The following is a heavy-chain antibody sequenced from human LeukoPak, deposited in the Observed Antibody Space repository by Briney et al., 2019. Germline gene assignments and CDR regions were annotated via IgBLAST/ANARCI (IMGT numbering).Heavy chain of an antibody. CDR3: AREGHYRDFQY. Sequence: ASVKVSCKASGYTFPDYGISWVRQAPGQGPEWMGWISPYNGNTKYAQKFQDRVTLTTDTSTSTAHMELRSLRSDDTAVYFCAREGHYRDFQYWGRGTLVTVSS. J-gene: IGHJ4*03. D-gene: IGHD4-11*01. CDR2: ISPYNGNT. CDR1: GYTFPDYG. V-gene: IGHV1-18*01.